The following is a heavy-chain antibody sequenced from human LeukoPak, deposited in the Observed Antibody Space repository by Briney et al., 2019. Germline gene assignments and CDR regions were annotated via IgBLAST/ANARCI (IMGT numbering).Heavy chain of an antibody. Sequence: SVKVSCKASGGTFSSYAISWVRQAPGQGLEWMGGIIPIFGTANYAQKFQGRVTITADKSTSTAYMELSSLRSEDTAVYHCARVALGSWYFDLWGRGTLVTVSS. D-gene: IGHD2-15*01. CDR3: ARVALGSWYFDL. J-gene: IGHJ2*01. CDR2: IIPIFGTA. CDR1: GGTFSSYA. V-gene: IGHV1-69*06.